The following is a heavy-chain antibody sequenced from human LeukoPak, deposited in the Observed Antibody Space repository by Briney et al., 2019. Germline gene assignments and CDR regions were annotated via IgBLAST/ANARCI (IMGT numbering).Heavy chain of an antibody. CDR3: AREGTGRQDFDC. V-gene: IGHV3-21*01. CDR1: GFTFSTYA. Sequence: PGGSLRLSCAASGFTFSTYAMNWVRQAPGKGLEWVSSISSSVSYMFYADSVRGRFTISRDNAEKSLYLQMESLRDDDTAVYYCAREGTGRQDFDCWGQGTLVTVSS. J-gene: IGHJ4*02. CDR2: ISSSVSYM.